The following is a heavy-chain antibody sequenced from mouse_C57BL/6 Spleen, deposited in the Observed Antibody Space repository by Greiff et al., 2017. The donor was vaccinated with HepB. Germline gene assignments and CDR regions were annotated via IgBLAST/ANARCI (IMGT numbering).Heavy chain of an antibody. J-gene: IGHJ2*01. Sequence: VQLQQSGPELVKPGASVKISCKASGYTFTDYYMNWVKQCHGKSLEWIGDINPNNGGTSYNQKFKGKATLTVDKSSSTAYMELRSLTSEDSAVYYCALGYSNYIFDYWGQGTTLTVSS. D-gene: IGHD2-5*01. V-gene: IGHV1-26*01. CDR3: ALGYSNYIFDY. CDR2: INPNNGGT. CDR1: GYTFTDYY.